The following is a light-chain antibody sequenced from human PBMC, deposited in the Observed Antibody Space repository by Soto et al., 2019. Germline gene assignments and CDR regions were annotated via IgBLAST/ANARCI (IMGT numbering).Light chain of an antibody. CDR1: QSVSSN. CDR3: QQYDNWPPLMYT. V-gene: IGKV3-15*01. Sequence: EIVMTQSPATLSVSPGERATLSCRASQSVSSNLAWYQQKPGQAPRLLIYGASTRATGIPASFSGGGSGTEFTLHISTLQSEAFTVYYCQQYDNWPPLMYTFGQGTKLEIK. CDR2: GAS. J-gene: IGKJ2*01.